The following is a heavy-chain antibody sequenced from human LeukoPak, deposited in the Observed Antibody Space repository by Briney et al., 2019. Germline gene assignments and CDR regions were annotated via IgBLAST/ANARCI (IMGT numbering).Heavy chain of an antibody. D-gene: IGHD3-3*01. CDR1: GFTFSSYA. Sequence: PGGSLRLSCAASGFTFSSYAMNWVRQAPGKGLEWVSTVSGSGISTYYADSVKGRFTISRDNSKNTLYLQMNSLRAEDTAVYYCARGPPLPLRFLEWLSDYWGQGTLVTVSS. CDR2: VSGSGIST. J-gene: IGHJ4*02. CDR3: ARGPPLPLRFLEWLSDY. V-gene: IGHV3-23*01.